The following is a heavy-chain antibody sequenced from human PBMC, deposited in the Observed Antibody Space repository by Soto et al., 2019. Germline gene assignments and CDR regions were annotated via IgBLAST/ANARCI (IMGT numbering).Heavy chain of an antibody. CDR1: GYTFTSYG. D-gene: IGHD3-10*01. CDR3: ARDGKITMVRGVSYYYGMDV. J-gene: IGHJ6*02. Sequence: ASVKVSCKASGYTFTSYGISWVRQAPGQGLEWMGWISAYNGNTNYAQKLQGRVTMTTDTSTSTAYMELRSLRSDDTAVYYCARDGKITMVRGVSYYYGMDVWGHGTTVTVSS. CDR2: ISAYNGNT. V-gene: IGHV1-18*04.